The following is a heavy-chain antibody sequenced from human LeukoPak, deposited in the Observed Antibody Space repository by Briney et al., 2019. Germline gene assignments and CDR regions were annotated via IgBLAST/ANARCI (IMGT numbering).Heavy chain of an antibody. Sequence: PSETLSLTCTVSGGSISSSSYFWGWIRQPPGKGLEWIGSIYYSGNTYYNPSLKSRVTISVDTSKNQFSLKLSSVTAADTAVYYCARHPAPTVVGANLGGSWFDPWGQGTLVTVSS. CDR2: IYYSGNT. V-gene: IGHV4-39*01. CDR1: GGSISSSSYF. CDR3: ARHPAPTVVGANLGGSWFDP. D-gene: IGHD1-26*01. J-gene: IGHJ5*02.